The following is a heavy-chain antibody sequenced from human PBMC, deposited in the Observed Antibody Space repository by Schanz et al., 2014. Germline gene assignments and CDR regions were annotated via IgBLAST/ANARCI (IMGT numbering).Heavy chain of an antibody. D-gene: IGHD3-10*01. CDR3: ARAGFQVCSVTGHNWFDP. Sequence: QVQLVESGGGVVQPGRSLRLSCAASGFIFSTYGMHWVRQAPGKGLEWVAGISYDGSNKYYADSVKGRFTISRDNSNTTTYLPMNSLRAEDPAVYSCARAGFQVCSVTGHNWFDPWGQGTLVTVSS. CDR2: ISYDGSNK. V-gene: IGHV3-30*03. J-gene: IGHJ5*02. CDR1: GFIFSTYG.